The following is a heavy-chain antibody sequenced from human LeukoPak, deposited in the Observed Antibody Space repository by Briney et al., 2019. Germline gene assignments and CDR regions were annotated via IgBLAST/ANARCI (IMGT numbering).Heavy chain of an antibody. D-gene: IGHD3-22*01. V-gene: IGHV4-39*01. Sequence: SETLSLTCTASGDFITGSTYYWGWIRQPPGKGLEWIGSMYYSGSTYSNPSLRSRVTMSADTSKNQFSLNLKSVTAADTAVYYCARQYYDSTGYYYFDYWGQGTLVTVSS. J-gene: IGHJ4*02. CDR1: GDFITGSTYY. CDR2: MYYSGST. CDR3: ARQYYDSTGYYYFDY.